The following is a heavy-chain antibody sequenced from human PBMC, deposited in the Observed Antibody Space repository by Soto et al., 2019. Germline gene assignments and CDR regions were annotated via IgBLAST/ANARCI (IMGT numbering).Heavy chain of an antibody. V-gene: IGHV1-3*01. CDR2: INAGNGNT. J-gene: IGHJ4*02. CDR3: AGGDIVEVPGAAALIDY. D-gene: IGHD2-2*01. Sequence: QVQLVQSGAEVKKPGASVKVSCKASGYTFTSYAMHWVRQAPGQRLEWMGWINAGNGNTKYSQKFQGRVTITRDTSASTDYMELNGQRSEDTAVYYCAGGDIVEVPGAAALIDYWGQGTLVTVSS. CDR1: GYTFTSYA.